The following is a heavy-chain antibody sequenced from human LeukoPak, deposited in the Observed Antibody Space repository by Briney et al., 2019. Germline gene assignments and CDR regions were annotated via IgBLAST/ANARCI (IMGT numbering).Heavy chain of an antibody. V-gene: IGHV4-34*01. CDR1: GGSFSGYY. D-gene: IGHD1-26*01. J-gene: IGHJ4*02. CDR2: INHSGST. Sequence: PSETLSLTCAVYGGSFSGYYWSWIRQPPGKGLEWIREINHSGSTNYNPSLKSRVTISVDTSKNQFSLKLSSVTAADTAVYYCARGPRGTTGDYWGQGTLVTVSS. CDR3: ARGPRGTTGDY.